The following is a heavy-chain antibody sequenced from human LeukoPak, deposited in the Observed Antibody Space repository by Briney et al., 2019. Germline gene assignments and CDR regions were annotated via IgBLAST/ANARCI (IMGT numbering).Heavy chain of an antibody. CDR3: ARHRGWSYFGY. V-gene: IGHV4-39*01. CDR2: IYSSVST. Sequence: SETLSLTCTVSGGSINSSNYYWGWIRQPPGTGLEWIGSIYSSVSTYYNPSLKSRVTISVDTSKNQFSLRLTSVTAADTAVYFCARHRGWSYFGYWGQGTLVTVSS. D-gene: IGHD6-19*01. CDR1: GGSINSSNYY. J-gene: IGHJ4*02.